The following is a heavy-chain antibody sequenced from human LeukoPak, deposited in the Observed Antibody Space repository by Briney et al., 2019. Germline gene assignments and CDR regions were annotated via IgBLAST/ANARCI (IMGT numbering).Heavy chain of an antibody. Sequence: KPSETLSLTCTVSGGSISSYYWSWIRQPPGKGLEWIGYIYYSGSTNYNPSLKSRVTISVDTSKNQFSLKLSSVTAADTAVYYCARHGPGVRGVIPSFDYWGQGTLVTVSS. V-gene: IGHV4-59*08. CDR3: ARHGPGVRGVIPSFDY. CDR2: IYYSGST. J-gene: IGHJ4*02. D-gene: IGHD3-10*01. CDR1: GGSISSYY.